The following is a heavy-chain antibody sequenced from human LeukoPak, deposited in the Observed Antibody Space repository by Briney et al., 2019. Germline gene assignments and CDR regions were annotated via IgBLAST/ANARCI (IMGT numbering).Heavy chain of an antibody. CDR2: IYYSGST. CDR1: GGSISSSSYY. J-gene: IGHJ3*02. D-gene: IGHD3-22*01. CDR3: ARRTPILKNYDSDPIDAFDI. Sequence: SETLSLTCSVSGGSISSSSYYWGWIRQPPGKGLEWIGGIYYSGSTYYNPSLKSRVTISVDTSKNQFSLKLSSVTAADTAVYYCARRTPILKNYDSDPIDAFDIWGQGTMVTVSS. V-gene: IGHV4-39*07.